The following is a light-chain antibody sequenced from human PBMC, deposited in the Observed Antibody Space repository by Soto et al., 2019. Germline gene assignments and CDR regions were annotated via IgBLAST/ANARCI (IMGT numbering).Light chain of an antibody. CDR2: GAS. Sequence: EIVMTHSPATLSLSPWERATLSCRASQSLSKSLVWYQQKPGQAPRLLIDGASNRATGIPARFSGSGSGTDFTLTISSLEPEDFAVYFCQQRSSWPLKFGGGTKVDIK. J-gene: IGKJ4*02. CDR1: QSLSKS. V-gene: IGKV3-11*01. CDR3: QQRSSWPLK.